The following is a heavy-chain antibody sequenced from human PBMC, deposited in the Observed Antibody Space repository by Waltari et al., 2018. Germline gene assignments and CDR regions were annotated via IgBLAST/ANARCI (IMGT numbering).Heavy chain of an antibody. J-gene: IGHJ4*02. CDR1: GFSFSSYG. D-gene: IGHD1-26*01. Sequence: EVQLVESGGGLVQPGGSLRLSCSASGFSFSSYGMHWVRQTPGKGLEYVAGNSDNGRSTYYANSGKGRFSISRDNSKDTLYIQMSSLRSEDTAIYYGVKTVVGSFIFDYWGQGTLVTVSS. CDR3: VKTVVGSFIFDY. V-gene: IGHV3-64D*06. CDR2: NSDNGRST.